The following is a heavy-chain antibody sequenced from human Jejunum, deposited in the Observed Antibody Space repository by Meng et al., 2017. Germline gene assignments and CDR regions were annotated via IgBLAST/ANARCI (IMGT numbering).Heavy chain of an antibody. J-gene: IGHJ5*02. CDR3: ARLGITETIGGFDP. CDR1: GGSLRTGAYY. Sequence: QGQLQEPGPGPLKPSQTLSPTCTVSGGSLRTGAYYWSWIRQHPGKGLEWIGYIYYTGSTFYNPSLKSRVSISLETSKNQFSLKVTSVTAADTAFYYCARLGITETIGGFDPWGQGILVTVSS. CDR2: IYYTGST. V-gene: IGHV4-31*03. D-gene: IGHD1-7*01.